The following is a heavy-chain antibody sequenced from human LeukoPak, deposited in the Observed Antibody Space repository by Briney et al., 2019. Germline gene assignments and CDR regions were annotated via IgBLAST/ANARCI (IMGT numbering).Heavy chain of an antibody. CDR2: ISAYNGNT. CDR1: GYTFTSYG. Sequence: ASVKVSCKASGYTFTSYGISWVREAPGQGLESMVWISAYNGNTNYAQKLQGRVTMTTDTSTSTAYMELSSLRSDDTAVYYCAGIPDGSGSSRFDYWGQGTLATVSS. CDR3: AGIPDGSGSSRFDY. V-gene: IGHV1-18*04. J-gene: IGHJ4*02. D-gene: IGHD3-10*01.